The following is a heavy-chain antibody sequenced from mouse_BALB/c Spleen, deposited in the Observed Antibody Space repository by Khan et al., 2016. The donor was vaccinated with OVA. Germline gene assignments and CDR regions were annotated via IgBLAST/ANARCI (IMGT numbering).Heavy chain of an antibody. V-gene: IGHV1-4*01. J-gene: IGHJ3*01. CDR1: GYIFTSYT. CDR2: INPSNNYT. CDR3: VREGAYQRSDGWFAY. Sequence: QVQLKHSGAELARPGASVKMSCKASGYIFTSYTMHWIRQRPGQALEWIGHINPSNNYTNYNQNFKDKAALIVDKSSSTAYMQMSRLTSADLAVYYCVREGAYQRSDGWFAYWGQGTLVTVSA.